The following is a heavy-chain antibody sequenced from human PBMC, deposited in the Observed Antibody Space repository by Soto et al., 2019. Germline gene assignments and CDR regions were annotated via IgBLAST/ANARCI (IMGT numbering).Heavy chain of an antibody. CDR3: ARYSDPRYYDSSGYYINWFDP. Sequence: QVQLQESGPGLVKPSQTLSLTCTVSSGSISSGGYDWSWIRQHPGKGLEWIGYIYYCGSTYYNPSLKSRVTISVDTSKNQFSLKLSSVTAADTAVYYCARYSDPRYYDSSGYYINWFDPWGQGTLVTVSS. D-gene: IGHD3-22*01. V-gene: IGHV4-31*03. CDR2: IYYCGST. CDR1: SGSISSGGYD. J-gene: IGHJ5*02.